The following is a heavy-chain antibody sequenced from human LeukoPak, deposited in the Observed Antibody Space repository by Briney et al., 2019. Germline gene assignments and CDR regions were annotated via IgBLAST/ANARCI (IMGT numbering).Heavy chain of an antibody. J-gene: IGHJ4*02. CDR1: GFTLSSYS. CDR2: ISSSSSYI. D-gene: IGHD6-6*01. Sequence: GGSLRLSCAASGFTLSSYSMNWVRQAPGKGLEWVSSISSSSSYIYYADSVKGRFTISRDNAKKSLYLQMNSLRAEDTAVYYCARESFAARWDWGQGTLVTVSS. CDR3: ARESFAARWD. V-gene: IGHV3-21*01.